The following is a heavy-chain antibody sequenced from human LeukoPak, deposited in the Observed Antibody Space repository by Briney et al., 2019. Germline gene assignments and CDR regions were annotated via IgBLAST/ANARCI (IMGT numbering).Heavy chain of an antibody. CDR1: GFTFSSYA. D-gene: IGHD2-21*02. J-gene: IGHJ5*02. CDR2: ISGGGDGT. Sequence: PGGSLRLSCAASGFTFSSYAMTWVRQAPGKGLEWVSSISGGGDGTFYADSVKGRFTISRDNSRYRLYLQMNSLGAEDTAQYFCAKATLAYCGGDCYSPFDPWGQGTLVTVSS. V-gene: IGHV3-23*01. CDR3: AKATLAYCGGDCYSPFDP.